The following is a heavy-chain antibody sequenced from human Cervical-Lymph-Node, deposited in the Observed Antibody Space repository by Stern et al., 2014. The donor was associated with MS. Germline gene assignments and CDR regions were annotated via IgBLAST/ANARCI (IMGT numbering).Heavy chain of an antibody. CDR1: GASVSSHY. D-gene: IGHD4-17*01. CDR3: ARSLRVGTTSYWHFAL. Sequence: QVQLVESGPGLVKPSETLSLTCTVSGASVSSHYWSWIRQSPGKGLEWISYIYHSGNTSYNPSLNSRVIISRDTSKNQFSLKLSSVTAADTAVYYCARSLRVGTTSYWHFALWGRGTLGTVSS. J-gene: IGHJ2*01. CDR2: IYHSGNT. V-gene: IGHV4-59*02.